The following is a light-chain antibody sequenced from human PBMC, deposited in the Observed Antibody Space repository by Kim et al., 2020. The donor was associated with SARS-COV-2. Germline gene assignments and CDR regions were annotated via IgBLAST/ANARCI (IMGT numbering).Light chain of an antibody. CDR1: SGNITTND. Sequence: GKTVTISCTVSSGNITTNDVQWYQQRPGSAPTTVIYEDKQRPSGVPDRFSGSIDISSNSASLTISGLKTEDEADYFCQTWHVTNPLFGGGTQLTVL. CDR3: QTWHVTNPL. V-gene: IGLV6-57*02. J-gene: IGLJ3*02. CDR2: EDK.